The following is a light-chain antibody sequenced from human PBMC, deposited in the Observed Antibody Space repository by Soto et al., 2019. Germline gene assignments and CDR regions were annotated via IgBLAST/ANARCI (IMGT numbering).Light chain of an antibody. CDR2: DNN. CDR3: ATWDGSLPAEV. Sequence: QSALTQPPSVSAAPGQKVTISCSGSSSNIGNNYVSWYQQLPGTAPKLLIYDNNKRPSGIPDRFSGSKSGTSGTLDITGLHTGDEADYYCATWDGSLPAEVFGGGTKLTDL. CDR1: SSNIGNNY. V-gene: IGLV1-51*01. J-gene: IGLJ2*01.